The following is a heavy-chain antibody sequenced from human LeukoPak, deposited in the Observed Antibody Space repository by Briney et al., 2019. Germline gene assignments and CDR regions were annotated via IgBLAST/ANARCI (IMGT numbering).Heavy chain of an antibody. CDR1: GGSISGFY. D-gene: IGHD2-21*01. CDR3: AREYGDLDY. CDR2: IYPSGGT. J-gene: IGHJ4*02. Sequence: TTSETLSLTCTVSGGSISGFYWSWIRQPAGKGLEWIGRIYPSGGTNYNPSLKSRVTMSTDTSKNQFSLKLRSVTAADTAVYYCAREYGDLDYWGQGTLVTVSS. V-gene: IGHV4-4*07.